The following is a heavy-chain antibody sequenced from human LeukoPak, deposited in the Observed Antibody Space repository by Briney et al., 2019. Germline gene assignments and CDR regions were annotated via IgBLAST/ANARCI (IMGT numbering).Heavy chain of an antibody. V-gene: IGHV3-74*01. CDR3: ASFSASPPYCSSTSCYAIDY. CDR1: GFTFSSYW. CDR2: INSDGSST. D-gene: IGHD2-2*01. Sequence: GGSLRLSCAAPGFTFSSYWMHWVRQAPGKGLVWVSRINSDGSSTSYADSVKGRFTISRDNAKNTLYLQMNSLRAEDTAVYYCASFSASPPYCSSTSCYAIDYWGQGTLVTVSS. J-gene: IGHJ4*02.